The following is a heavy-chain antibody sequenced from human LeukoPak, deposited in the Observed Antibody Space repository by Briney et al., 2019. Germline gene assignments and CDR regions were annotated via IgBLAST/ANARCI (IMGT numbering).Heavy chain of an antibody. CDR1: GYTFTSYD. V-gene: IGHV1-8*01. CDR2: MNPNSGNT. CDR3: ATGRRLLWFGVIYYYYYMDV. Sequence: ASVKVSCKASGYTFTSYDINWVRQATGQGLEWMGWMNPNSGNTGYAQKFQGRVTMTRNTSISTAYMELSSLRSEDTAVYYCATGRRLLWFGVIYYYYYMDVWGKGTTVTVSS. J-gene: IGHJ6*03. D-gene: IGHD3-10*01.